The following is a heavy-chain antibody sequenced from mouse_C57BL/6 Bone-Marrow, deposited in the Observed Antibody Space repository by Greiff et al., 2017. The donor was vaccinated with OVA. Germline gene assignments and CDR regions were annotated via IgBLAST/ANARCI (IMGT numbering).Heavy chain of an antibody. V-gene: IGHV1-72*01. J-gene: IGHJ4*01. CDR3: ARSGIYYYGSSYWYAMYY. Sequence: QVQLQQPGAELVKPGASVKLSCKASGYTFTSYWMHWVKQRPGRGLEWIGRIDPNSGGTKYNEKLKSKATLTVDKPYSTADMQLSSQTSEDSAVYYCARSGIYYYGSSYWYAMYYWGQGTSVTVSS. CDR1: GYTFTSYW. CDR2: IDPNSGGT. D-gene: IGHD1-1*01.